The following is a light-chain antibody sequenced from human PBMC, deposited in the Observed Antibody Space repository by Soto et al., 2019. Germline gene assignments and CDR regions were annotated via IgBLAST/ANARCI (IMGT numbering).Light chain of an antibody. CDR2: EVS. Sequence: QSALTQPASVSGSPGQSITISCTGTSSDVGGYNYVSWYQQHPGKVPRLMIYEVSNRPSGLSNRFSSSKSDNTASLTISGLQAEDEADYYCSSYTSSNTWVFGGGTQLTV. V-gene: IGLV2-14*01. J-gene: IGLJ3*02. CDR1: SSDVGGYNY. CDR3: SSYTSSNTWV.